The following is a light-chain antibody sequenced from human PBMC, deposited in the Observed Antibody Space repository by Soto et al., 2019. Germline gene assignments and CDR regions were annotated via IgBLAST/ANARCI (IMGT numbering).Light chain of an antibody. J-gene: IGLJ2*01. Sequence: QSVLTQPASVSGSPGQSITISCTGTSSDIGTYNLVSWYQQHPGKAPKLIIYGVTDRISGVPYRFSGSKSGNTASLTVSGLQAEDEADYFCASYGGRDDMIFGGGTKLTVL. CDR3: ASYGGRDDMI. V-gene: IGLV2-23*02. CDR2: GVT. CDR1: SSDIGTYNL.